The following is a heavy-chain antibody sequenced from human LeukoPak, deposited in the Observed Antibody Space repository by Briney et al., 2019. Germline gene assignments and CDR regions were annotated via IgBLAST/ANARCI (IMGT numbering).Heavy chain of an antibody. J-gene: IGHJ4*02. CDR1: GYSISSGYY. Sequence: SETLFLTCTVSGYSISSGYYWGWIRQPPGKGLEWIGSFYHSGSTYYKSSLKSRVTISVDTSKNQFSLNLSSVTAADTAVYYCARGSGDGYNFLDLDYWGQGTLVTVSS. V-gene: IGHV4-38-2*02. D-gene: IGHD5-24*01. CDR3: ARGSGDGYNFLDLDY. CDR2: FYHSGST.